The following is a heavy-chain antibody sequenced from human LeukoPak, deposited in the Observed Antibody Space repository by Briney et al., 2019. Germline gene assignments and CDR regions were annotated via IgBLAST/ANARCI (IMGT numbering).Heavy chain of an antibody. Sequence: ASVKVSCKASGYTFTGYYMHWVRQAPGQGLEWMGWINPNSGGTNYAQKFQGRVTMTRDTSISTAYMELSGLRSDDTAVYYCARDMGSIHDYGDYGPLYFDYWGQGTLVTVSS. D-gene: IGHD4-17*01. V-gene: IGHV1-2*02. J-gene: IGHJ4*02. CDR1: GYTFTGYY. CDR2: INPNSGGT. CDR3: ARDMGSIHDYGDYGPLYFDY.